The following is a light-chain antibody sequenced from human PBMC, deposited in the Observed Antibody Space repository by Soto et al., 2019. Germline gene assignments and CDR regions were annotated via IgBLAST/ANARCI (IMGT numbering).Light chain of an antibody. V-gene: IGKV1-13*02. J-gene: IGKJ4*01. CDR2: DAS. Sequence: AIQLTQSPASLSASVGDRVTITCRASQGISSALAWYQKKPGKAPNLLIYDASSLEGGVPSRFNGSGSGTEFSLTISSLQPEDFATHYCQQFNSYPLTFGGGTKVEI. CDR3: QQFNSYPLT. CDR1: QGISSA.